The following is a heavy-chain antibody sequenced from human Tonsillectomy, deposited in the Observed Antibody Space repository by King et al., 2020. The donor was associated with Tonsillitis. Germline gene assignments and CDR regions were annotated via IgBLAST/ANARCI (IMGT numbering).Heavy chain of an antibody. D-gene: IGHD1-26*01. CDR3: AREPFIVGATRAFDF. CDR1: GFTVSSNY. CDR2: IHSGGFT. J-gene: IGHJ3*01. Sequence: VQLVESGGGLIQPGGSLRLSCPASGFTVSSNYMSWVRQAPGKGLEWVSVIHSGGFTNYADSVKGRFTISRDNSKNTLYLQMNSLRAEDTAVYYCAREPFIVGATRAFDFWGQGTVVTVSS. V-gene: IGHV3-53*01.